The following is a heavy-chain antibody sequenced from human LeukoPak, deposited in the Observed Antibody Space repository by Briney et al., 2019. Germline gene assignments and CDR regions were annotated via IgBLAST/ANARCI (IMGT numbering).Heavy chain of an antibody. CDR2: ISGSSSYI. J-gene: IGHJ4*02. CDR3: ARDGGQLGSL. Sequence: GGSLRLSCAVSGFTFSSYSMYWVRQTPGKGLEWVSPISGSSSYIYYADSVKGRFTISRDNAKNSLYLQMNSLRAEDTAVYYCARDGGQLGSLWCQGTLVTVSS. V-gene: IGHV3-21*01. CDR1: GFTFSSYS. D-gene: IGHD3-16*01.